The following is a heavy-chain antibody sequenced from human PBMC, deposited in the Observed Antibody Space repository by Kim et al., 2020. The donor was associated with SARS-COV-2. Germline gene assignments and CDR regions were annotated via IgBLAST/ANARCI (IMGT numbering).Heavy chain of an antibody. J-gene: IGHJ6*02. V-gene: IGHV5-10-1*01. CDR3: AREWLRGPGYGMDV. Sequence: YSPSVQAHVTISPEKSNSTAYLQWSSLKASDTAMYYCAREWLRGPGYGMDVWGQGTTVTVSS. D-gene: IGHD3-3*01.